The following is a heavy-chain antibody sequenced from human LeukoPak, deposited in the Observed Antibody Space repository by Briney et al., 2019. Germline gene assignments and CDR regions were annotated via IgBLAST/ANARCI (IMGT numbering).Heavy chain of an antibody. Sequence: SETLSLTCAVYGGSFSGYYWSWIRQPPGKGLEWIGEINHSGSTNYNPSLKSRVTISVDTSKNQFSLKLSSVTAADTAVYYCARLELYYDYVWGSYRPKRGRGFYYWGQGTLVTVSS. CDR1: GGSFSGYY. CDR2: INHSGST. D-gene: IGHD3-16*02. CDR3: ARLELYYDYVWGSYRPKRGRGFYY. J-gene: IGHJ4*02. V-gene: IGHV4-34*01.